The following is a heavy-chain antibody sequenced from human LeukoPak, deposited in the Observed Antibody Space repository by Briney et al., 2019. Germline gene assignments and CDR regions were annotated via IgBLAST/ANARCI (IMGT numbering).Heavy chain of an antibody. V-gene: IGHV1-2*02. D-gene: IGHD2-2*01. CDR1: GYTFTGYY. Sequence: ASVKVSCKASGYTFTGYYMHWVRQAPGQGLEWMAWINPNSGGTNYAQKFQGRVTMTRDTSISTAYMELSRLRSDDTAVYYCARDSCSSTSCDTFFDYWGQGTLVTVSS. J-gene: IGHJ4*02. CDR2: INPNSGGT. CDR3: ARDSCSSTSCDTFFDY.